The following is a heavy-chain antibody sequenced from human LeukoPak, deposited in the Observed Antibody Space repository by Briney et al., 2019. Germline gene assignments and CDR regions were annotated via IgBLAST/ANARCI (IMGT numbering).Heavy chain of an antibody. V-gene: IGHV1-46*01. CDR2: LNPSGGST. CDR3: ARRHGYSSVLDN. J-gene: IGHJ4*02. Sequence: ASVKVSCKASGYTFTTYYMHWVRQAPGQGLEWMGKLNPSGGSTRYAQKFQGRVTMTRATSTSTACTDQSSLRSEEPAVSYCARRHGYSSVLDNWGQGTLVTVPS. D-gene: IGHD6-19*01. CDR1: GYTFTTYY.